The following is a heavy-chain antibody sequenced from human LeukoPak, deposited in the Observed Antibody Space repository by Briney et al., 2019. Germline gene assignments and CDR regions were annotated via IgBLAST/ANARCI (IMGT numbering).Heavy chain of an antibody. CDR2: ISHDGRTK. CDR1: GITLSNNG. Sequence: GGSLRLSCATSGITLSNNGMHWVRQPLGKGLEWVAVISHDGRTKYYADSMKGRITISRDNSKNTLFLQMNNLRSEDTAVYFCARPSPPGDGYNPPDHWGQGTLVTVSS. CDR3: ARPSPPGDGYNPPDH. V-gene: IGHV3-30*19. D-gene: IGHD5-24*01. J-gene: IGHJ4*02.